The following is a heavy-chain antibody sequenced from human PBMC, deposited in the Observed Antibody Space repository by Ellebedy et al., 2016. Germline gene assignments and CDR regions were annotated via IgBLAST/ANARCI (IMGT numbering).Heavy chain of an antibody. J-gene: IGHJ4*02. V-gene: IGHV3-23*01. CDR2: ISGDGLKT. CDR3: RPGHYADY. CDR1: GIAFSGFF. Sequence: GESLKISXAASGIAFSGFFMTWVRQAPGKGLEWVSTISGDGLKTYFADSVKGRFTISRDNSRNILHLQMNSLRVDDTAVYYCRPGHYADYWGQGTLVTVSS.